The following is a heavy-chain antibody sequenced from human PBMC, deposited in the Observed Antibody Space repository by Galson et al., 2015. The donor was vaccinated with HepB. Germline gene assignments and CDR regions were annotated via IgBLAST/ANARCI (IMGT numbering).Heavy chain of an antibody. J-gene: IGHJ4*02. CDR2: ISGYNGNT. CDR1: GYTFTSYG. V-gene: IGHV1-18*04. D-gene: IGHD6-6*01. CDR3: ARARYSTSPPDY. Sequence: SVKVSCKASGYTFTSYGITWVRQAPGQGLEWMAWISGYNGNTNYAQELQGRVTMTTDTSTSTAYMELRSLRSDDTVVYYCARARYSTSPPDYWGQGTLVTVSS.